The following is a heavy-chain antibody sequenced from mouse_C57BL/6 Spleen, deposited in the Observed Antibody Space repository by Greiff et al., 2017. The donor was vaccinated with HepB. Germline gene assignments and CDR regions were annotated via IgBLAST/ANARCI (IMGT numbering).Heavy chain of an antibody. Sequence: EVKLMESGPGLVKPSQSLSLTCSVTGYSITSGYYWNWIRQFPGNKLEWMGYISYDGSNNYNPSLKNRISITRDTSKNQFFLKLNSVTTEDTATYYCARDGDLSSGPFDYWGQGTTLTVSS. D-gene: IGHD3-2*02. V-gene: IGHV3-6*01. CDR1: GYSITSGYY. J-gene: IGHJ2*01. CDR3: ARDGDLSSGPFDY. CDR2: ISYDGSN.